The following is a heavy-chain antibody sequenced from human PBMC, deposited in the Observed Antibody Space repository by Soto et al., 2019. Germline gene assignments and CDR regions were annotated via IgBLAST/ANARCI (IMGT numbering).Heavy chain of an antibody. J-gene: IGHJ6*02. CDR1: GYTFTSYG. D-gene: IGHD6-13*01. CDR2: ISGYNGNT. V-gene: IGHV1-18*01. CDR3: ARDRDTISWHYQYGMDV. Sequence: QVQLVQSGAEVKKPGASVKVSCKPSGYTFTSYGINWVRQAPGQGLEWMGWISGYNGNTKYAQKIQGRVTMTTDISTSTAYMELRSLISDDTAVYYCARDRDTISWHYQYGMDVWGQGTAVTVSS.